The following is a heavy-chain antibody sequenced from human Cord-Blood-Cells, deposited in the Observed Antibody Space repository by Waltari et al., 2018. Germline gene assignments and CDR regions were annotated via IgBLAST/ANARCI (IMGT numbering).Heavy chain of an antibody. J-gene: IGHJ4*02. D-gene: IGHD3-3*01. Sequence: QLQLQESGPGLVKPSETLSLTCTVSGGSISSSSYYWGWLRQPPGKGLEWIGSIYYSGSTYYNPSLKSRVTISVDTSKNQFSLKLSSVTAADTAVYYCARGTVPDFWSGYKYYFDYWGQGTLVTVSS. CDR2: IYYSGST. CDR1: GGSISSSSYY. CDR3: ARGTVPDFWSGYKYYFDY. V-gene: IGHV4-39*01.